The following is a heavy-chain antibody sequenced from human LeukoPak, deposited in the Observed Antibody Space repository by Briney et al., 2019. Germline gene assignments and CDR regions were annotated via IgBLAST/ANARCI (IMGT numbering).Heavy chain of an antibody. CDR2: INPNSGGT. CDR3: AREYTGIAEAHP. Sequence: ASVKVSCKASGYTFTGYYMHWVRQAPGQGLEWMGWINPNSGGTNYAQKFQGRVTMTRDTSISTAYMELSRLRSDDTAVYYCAREYTGIAEAHPWGQGTLVTVSS. V-gene: IGHV1-2*02. CDR1: GYTFTGYY. J-gene: IGHJ5*02. D-gene: IGHD6-19*01.